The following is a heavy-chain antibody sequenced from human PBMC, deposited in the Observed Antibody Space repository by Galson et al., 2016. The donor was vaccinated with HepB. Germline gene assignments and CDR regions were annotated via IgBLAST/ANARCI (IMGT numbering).Heavy chain of an antibody. Sequence: SLRLSCAASGFNFSAYYMAWIRQAPGKGLEFLSYIAGSGEKTYHADSVKGRFTISRDNAKTSLFLQMNNLQVDDTAVYYCARDVGASETRDYFFDFWGQGALVTVSS. J-gene: IGHJ4*02. V-gene: IGHV3-11*01. CDR1: GFNFSAYY. D-gene: IGHD3/OR15-3a*01. CDR3: ARDVGASETRDYFFDF. CDR2: IAGSGEKT.